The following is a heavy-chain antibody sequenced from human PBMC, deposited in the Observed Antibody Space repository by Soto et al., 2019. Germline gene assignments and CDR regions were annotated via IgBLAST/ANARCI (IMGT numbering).Heavy chain of an antibody. CDR1: GGSISSYY. CDR3: ARGDVVVPAAWFDP. V-gene: IGHV4-59*01. D-gene: IGHD2-2*01. J-gene: IGHJ5*02. Sequence: SETLSLTCTVSGGSISSYYWSWIRQPPGKGLEWIGYIYYTGKTKYNPSLKSRVTISVDTSKNQFSLRLTSITAADTAVYYCARGDVVVPAAWFDPWGQGSLVTVS. CDR2: IYYTGKT.